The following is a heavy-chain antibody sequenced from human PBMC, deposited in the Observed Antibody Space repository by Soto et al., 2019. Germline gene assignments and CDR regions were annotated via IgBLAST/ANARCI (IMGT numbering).Heavy chain of an antibody. CDR3: ARYSSSSSRGFDY. D-gene: IGHD6-6*01. V-gene: IGHV4-34*01. J-gene: IGHJ4*02. CDR1: GGSFSGYY. Sequence: QVQLQQWGAGLLKPSETLSLTCAVYGGSFSGYYWSWIRQPPGKGLEWIGEINHSGSTNYNPSLKSGVTISVDTSKNQFSLKLSSVTAADTAVYYCARYSSSSSRGFDYWGQGTLVTVSS. CDR2: INHSGST.